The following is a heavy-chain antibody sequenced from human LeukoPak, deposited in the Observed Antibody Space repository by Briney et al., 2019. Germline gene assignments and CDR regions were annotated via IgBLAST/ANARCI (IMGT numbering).Heavy chain of an antibody. D-gene: IGHD6-13*01. CDR1: GGSFSGYY. J-gene: IGHJ4*02. V-gene: IGHV4-34*01. Sequence: PSETLSLTCAVYGGSFSGYYWSWIRQPPGKGLEWIGEINHSGSTNYNPSLKSRVTISVDTSKNQFSLKLSSVTAADTAVYYCARGIPRSFIAAAGTFDYWGQGTLVTVSP. CDR3: ARGIPRSFIAAAGTFDY. CDR2: INHSGST.